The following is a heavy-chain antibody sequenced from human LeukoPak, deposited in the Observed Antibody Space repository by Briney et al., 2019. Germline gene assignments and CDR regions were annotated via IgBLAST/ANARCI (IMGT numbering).Heavy chain of an antibody. Sequence: SVKVSCKASGGTFSGYAISWVRQAPGQGLEWMGGIIPIFGTANYAQKFQGRVTITADESTSTAYMELSSLRSEDTAVYYCARGSLPAMVGTELDYWGQGTLVTVSS. CDR2: IIPIFGTA. CDR3: ARGSLPAMVGTELDY. J-gene: IGHJ4*02. CDR1: GGTFSGYA. V-gene: IGHV1-69*13. D-gene: IGHD5-18*01.